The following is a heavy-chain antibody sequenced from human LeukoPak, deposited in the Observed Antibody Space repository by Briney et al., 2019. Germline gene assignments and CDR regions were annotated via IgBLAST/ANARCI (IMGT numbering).Heavy chain of an antibody. V-gene: IGHV1-69*13. Sequence: GASVKVSCKASGGTFSSYAISWVRQAPGQGLEWMGGIIPIFGTANYAQEFQGRVTITADESTSTAYMELSSLRSEDTAVYYCARGLYCSSTSCYKNYYYYYYGMDVWGQGTTVTVSS. D-gene: IGHD2-2*02. J-gene: IGHJ6*02. CDR3: ARGLYCSSTSCYKNYYYYYYGMDV. CDR2: IIPIFGTA. CDR1: GGTFSSYA.